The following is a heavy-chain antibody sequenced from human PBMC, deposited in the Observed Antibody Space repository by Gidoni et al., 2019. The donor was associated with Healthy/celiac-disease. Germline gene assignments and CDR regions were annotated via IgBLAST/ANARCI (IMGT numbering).Heavy chain of an antibody. CDR3: ARDSVLTMKYFDY. D-gene: IGHD3-22*01. CDR2: ISSSGSTI. J-gene: IGHJ4*02. Sequence: EVQLVESGGGLVHPGGSLSLSCAASAFTFSSYSMNWVRQAPGKGLEWVSYISSSGSTIYYADSVKGRFTISRDNAKNSLYLQMNSLRDEDTAVYYCARDSVLTMKYFDYWGQGTLVTVSS. V-gene: IGHV3-48*02. CDR1: AFTFSSYS.